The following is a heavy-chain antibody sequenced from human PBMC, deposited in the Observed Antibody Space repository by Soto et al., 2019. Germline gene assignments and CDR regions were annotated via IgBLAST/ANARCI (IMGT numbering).Heavy chain of an antibody. CDR2: ISGYSDST. D-gene: IGHD3-3*01. CDR1: GDTFSNYG. CDR3: AREERQSGSSPYCFFRMDR. V-gene: IGHV1-18*04. J-gene: IGHJ6*02. Sequence: QVQLVQSGAEVKKPGASVKVSCKASGDTFSNYGVNWVRQAPGQGLEWLGWISGYSDSTTYAQEFQGRVSMTTVTSTRTFYMELRSLTSDDTAIYFCAREERQSGSSPYCFFRMDRWGQGTTVTVSS.